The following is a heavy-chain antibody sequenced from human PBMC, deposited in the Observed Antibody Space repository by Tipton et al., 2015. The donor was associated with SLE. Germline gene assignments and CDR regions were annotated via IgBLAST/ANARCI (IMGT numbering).Heavy chain of an antibody. J-gene: IGHJ4*02. CDR2: IHSSGST. CDR3: VRLELPATKADY. Sequence: TLSLTCTVFGGSISSYYWSWIRQPAGKGLEWIGQIHSSGSTSYNPSLKSRVSISVDMSKNRVSLKLSSVTAADTAVYYCVRLELPATKADYWGPGTLVTVSS. D-gene: IGHD5-24*01. CDR1: GGSISSYY. V-gene: IGHV4-4*07.